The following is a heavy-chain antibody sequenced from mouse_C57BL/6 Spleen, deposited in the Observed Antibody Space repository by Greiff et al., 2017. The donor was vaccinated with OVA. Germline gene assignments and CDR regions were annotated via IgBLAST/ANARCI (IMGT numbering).Heavy chain of an antibody. Sequence: EVQRVESGAGLVKPGGSLKLSCAASGFTFSSYAMSWVRQTPEKRLEWVAYISSGGDYIYYADTVKGRFTISRDNARNTLYLQMSSLKSEDTAMYYCTRGGYGNYFAYWGQGTLVTVSA. CDR3: TRGGYGNYFAY. D-gene: IGHD2-1*01. J-gene: IGHJ3*01. CDR2: ISSGGDYI. V-gene: IGHV5-9-1*02. CDR1: GFTFSSYA.